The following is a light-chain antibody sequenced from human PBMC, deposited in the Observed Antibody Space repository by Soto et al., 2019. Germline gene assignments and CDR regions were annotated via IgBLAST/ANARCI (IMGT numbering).Light chain of an antibody. CDR2: KGT. V-gene: IGLV2-23*01. Sequence: QSALAHPASVSGSPGQSITISCTVTSSDVGAYDSVSWYQQHPHKAPQVIIYKGTRRPSGVSNRFSGSTSGNAASLTISGLQDDDEADYFCCSYAPESTYVFGTGTKLTVL. CDR3: CSYAPESTYV. CDR1: SSDVGAYDS. J-gene: IGLJ1*01.